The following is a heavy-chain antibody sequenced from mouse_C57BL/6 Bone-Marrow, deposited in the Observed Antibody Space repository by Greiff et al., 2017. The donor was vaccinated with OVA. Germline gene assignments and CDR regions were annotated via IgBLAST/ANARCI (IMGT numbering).Heavy chain of an antibody. CDR1: GYTFPSYW. CDR2: IYPGSGST. Sequence: QVQLQQPGAELVKPGASVKMSCKASGYTFPSYWITWVKQRPGQGLEWLGDIYPGSGSTNYNEKFKSKATLTVETSSSTAYMQLSSLTSEDSAVYYCGWERVDYWGQGTTLTVSS. J-gene: IGHJ2*01. V-gene: IGHV1-55*01. D-gene: IGHD1-1*02. CDR3: GWERVDY.